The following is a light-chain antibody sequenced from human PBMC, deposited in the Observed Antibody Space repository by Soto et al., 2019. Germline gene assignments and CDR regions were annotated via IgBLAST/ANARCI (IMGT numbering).Light chain of an antibody. J-gene: IGKJ1*01. CDR3: QQYQSYSRT. CDR2: DAS. Sequence: DIQMTQSPSTLSASVGDRVTITCRASQSISSWLAWYQQKPGKAPKLLIYDASSLESGVPSRFSGSGSVTEFTLTISSLKPDDFATYYCQQYQSYSRTFGQGTKVDIK. CDR1: QSISSW. V-gene: IGKV1-5*01.